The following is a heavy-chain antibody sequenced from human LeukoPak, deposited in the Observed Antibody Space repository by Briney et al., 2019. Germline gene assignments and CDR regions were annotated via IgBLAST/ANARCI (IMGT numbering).Heavy chain of an antibody. V-gene: IGHV4-59*01. CDR1: GGSISSYY. CDR2: IYYSGST. Sequence: SETLSLTYTVSGGSISSYYWSWIRQPPGKGLEWIGYIYYSGSTNYNPSLKSRVTISVDTSKNQFSLKLSSVTAADTAVYYCARGGTDYGDSNWFDPWGQGTLVTVSS. J-gene: IGHJ5*02. D-gene: IGHD4-17*01. CDR3: ARGGTDYGDSNWFDP.